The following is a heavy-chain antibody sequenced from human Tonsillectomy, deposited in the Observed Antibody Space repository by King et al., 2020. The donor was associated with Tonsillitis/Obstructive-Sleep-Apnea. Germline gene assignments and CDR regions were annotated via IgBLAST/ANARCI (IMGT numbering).Heavy chain of an antibody. CDR1: GFNFDDYA. V-gene: IGHV3-9*01. J-gene: IGHJ4*02. Sequence: VQLVESGGGLVQPGRSLRLSCAASGFNFDDYAMHWVRQAPGKGLEWVSGISWNSGSIGYADSVKGRFTISRDNAKNSLYLQMNSLRVEDTALYCCAKGAAGGTEYYFDYWGQGTLVTVSS. CDR2: ISWNSGSI. D-gene: IGHD6-13*01. CDR3: AKGAAGGTEYYFDY.